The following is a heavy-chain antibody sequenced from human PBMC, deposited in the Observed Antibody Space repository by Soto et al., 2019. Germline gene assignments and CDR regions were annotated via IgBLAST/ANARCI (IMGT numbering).Heavy chain of an antibody. CDR2: ISSSSSTI. Sequence: PGGSLRLSCAASGFTFSSYSMNWFRQAPGKGLEWVSYISSSSSTIYYADSVKGRFTISGDNAKNSLYLQMNSLRDEDTAVYYCARGNSNTLGMDVWGQGTTVTVSS. J-gene: IGHJ6*02. V-gene: IGHV3-48*02. D-gene: IGHD4-4*01. CDR1: GFTFSSYS. CDR3: ARGNSNTLGMDV.